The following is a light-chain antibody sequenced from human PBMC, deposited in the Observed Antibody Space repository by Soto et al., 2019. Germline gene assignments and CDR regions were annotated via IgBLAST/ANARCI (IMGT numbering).Light chain of an antibody. V-gene: IGKV3-11*01. CDR2: DAS. CDR1: QSVSNY. CDR3: QQRSDFTYT. Sequence: EVVLTQSPDTLSLSPGERATLSCRASQSVSNYLVWYQHKPGQAPRLLIFDASNRATGIPGRFSGSGSGTEFTLDISSLEPEDSVVYYCQQRSDFTYTFGQGTRLEIK. J-gene: IGKJ2*01.